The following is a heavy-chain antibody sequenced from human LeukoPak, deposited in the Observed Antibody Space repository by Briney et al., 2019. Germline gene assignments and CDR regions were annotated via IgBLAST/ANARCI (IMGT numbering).Heavy chain of an antibody. CDR1: GGSFRGYY. CDR2: INHSGST. V-gene: IGHV4-34*01. CDR3: ARDESIAVAGPHMDV. D-gene: IGHD6-19*01. Sequence: SETLSLTCAVYGGSFRGYYWSWIRQPPGKGLEWIGEINHSGSTNYNPSLKSRVTISVDTSKNQFSLKLSSVTAADTAVYYCARDESIAVAGPHMDVWGKGTTVTVSS. J-gene: IGHJ6*03.